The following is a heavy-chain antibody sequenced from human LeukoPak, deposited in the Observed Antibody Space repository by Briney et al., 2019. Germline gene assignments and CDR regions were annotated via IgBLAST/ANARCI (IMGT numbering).Heavy chain of an antibody. CDR3: ARPRDYYDSGGAFDI. CDR2: FILIFVTA. Sequence: SVKVSCKASGYTFTSYGISWVRRAPGQGLGWRGGFILIFVTATYAKKFLGRVPFTTDESTSTASMELSSLRSEDTAVYYCARPRDYYDSGGAFDIWGQGTMVTVSS. J-gene: IGHJ3*02. D-gene: IGHD3-22*01. CDR1: GYTFTSYG. V-gene: IGHV1-69*05.